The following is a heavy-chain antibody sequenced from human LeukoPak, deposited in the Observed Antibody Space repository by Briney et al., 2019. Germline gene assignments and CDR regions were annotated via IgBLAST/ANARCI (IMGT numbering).Heavy chain of an antibody. J-gene: IGHJ4*02. Sequence: PGGSLRLSCAASGFTFSSYAMHWVRQAPGKGLEWVAVISYDGSNKYYADSVKGRFTISRDNSKNTLYLQMNSLRAEDTAVYYCARDLRELATALSGCLDYWGQGTLVTVSS. CDR3: ARDLRELATALSGCLDY. D-gene: IGHD1-26*01. CDR1: GFTFSSYA. V-gene: IGHV3-30-3*01. CDR2: ISYDGSNK.